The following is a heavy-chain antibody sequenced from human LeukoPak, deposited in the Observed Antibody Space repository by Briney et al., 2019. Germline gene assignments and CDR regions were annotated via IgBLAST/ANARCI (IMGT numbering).Heavy chain of an antibody. J-gene: IGHJ6*02. CDR3: ARAMAPPNIAAAGCADYYGMDV. V-gene: IGHV1-69*13. D-gene: IGHD6-13*01. CDR1: GGTFSSYA. CDR2: IIPIFGTA. Sequence: ASVKVSCKASGGTFSSYAISWVRQAPGQGLEWMGGIIPIFGTANYAQKFQGRVTITADESTSTAYMELSSLRSEDTAVYYCARAMAPPNIAAAGCADYYGMDVWGQGTTVTVSS.